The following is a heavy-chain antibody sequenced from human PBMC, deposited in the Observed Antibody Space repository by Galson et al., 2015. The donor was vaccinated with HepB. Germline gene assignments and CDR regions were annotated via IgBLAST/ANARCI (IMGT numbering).Heavy chain of an antibody. J-gene: IGHJ5*02. CDR3: ARGGWGVGVGHTLWSPFDA. Sequence: SLRLSCAASEFNFGTYDMNWARQAPGKGLQWVAVISFDGNKKDYIDSVKGRFIVSRDNSRNMMFLQMNSLRAEDTAVYFCARGGWGVGVGHTLWSPFDAWGQGTLVTVSS. V-gene: IGHV3-33*04. CDR2: ISFDGNKK. D-gene: IGHD1-26*01. CDR1: EFNFGTYD.